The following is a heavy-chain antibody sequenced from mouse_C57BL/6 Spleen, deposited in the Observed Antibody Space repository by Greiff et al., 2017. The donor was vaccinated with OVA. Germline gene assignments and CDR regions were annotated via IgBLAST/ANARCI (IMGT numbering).Heavy chain of an antibody. J-gene: IGHJ4*01. D-gene: IGHD1-1*01. CDR2: IYPGSGST. CDR3: ARIYYHGRVRPYAMDY. Sequence: QVQLQQPGAELVKPGASVKMSCKASGYTFTSYWITWVQQRPGQGLEWIGDIYPGSGSTNYNEQFKSKATLTVDTSSSTAYMQLSSLTSEDAAVYYCARIYYHGRVRPYAMDYWGQGTSLTVSS. V-gene: IGHV1-55*01. CDR1: GYTFTSYW.